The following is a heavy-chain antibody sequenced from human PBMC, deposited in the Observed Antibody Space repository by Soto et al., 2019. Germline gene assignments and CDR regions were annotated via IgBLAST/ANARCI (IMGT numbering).Heavy chain of an antibody. Sequence: APVKVSCEDSGYTFTSHCNSWVRQGAGQGLEWMGWINAGNGNTKYSQKFQGRVTFTRDTSASTAYMELSSLISEDTAVYYCAGPKDYDDCLDLWGQGTLVTVSS. D-gene: IGHD3-22*01. CDR2: INAGNGNT. CDR3: AGPKDYDDCLDL. CDR1: GYTFTSHC. V-gene: IGHV1-3*01. J-gene: IGHJ4*02.